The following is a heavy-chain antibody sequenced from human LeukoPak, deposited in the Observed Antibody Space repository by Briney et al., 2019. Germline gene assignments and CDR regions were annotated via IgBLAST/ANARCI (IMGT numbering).Heavy chain of an antibody. D-gene: IGHD2-2*01. CDR3: ARGGDCSSTSCYSFDY. J-gene: IGHJ4*02. CDR2: IIPIFGTA. V-gene: IGHV1-69*13. CDR1: GGTFSSYA. Sequence: SVKVSCKASGGTFSSYAISWVRQAPGQGLEWMGGIIPIFGTANYAQKFQGRVTITADESTSTAYMELSSLRSEDTAVYYCARGGDCSSTSCYSFDYWGQGTLVTVSS.